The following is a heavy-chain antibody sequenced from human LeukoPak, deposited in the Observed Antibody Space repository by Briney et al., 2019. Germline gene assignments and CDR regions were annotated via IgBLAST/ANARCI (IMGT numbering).Heavy chain of an antibody. CDR2: MNPNSGNT. CDR1: GYTFTSYD. D-gene: IGHD3-3*01. J-gene: IGHJ5*02. V-gene: IGHV1-8*01. CDR3: ARVQLTSPSYYDFWSGYSRWFDP. Sequence: ASVKVSCKASGYTFTSYDINWVRQATGQGLEWMGWMNPNSGNTGYAQKFQGRITMTRNTSISTAYMELSSLRSEDTAVYYCARVQLTSPSYYDFWSGYSRWFDPWGQGTLVTVTS.